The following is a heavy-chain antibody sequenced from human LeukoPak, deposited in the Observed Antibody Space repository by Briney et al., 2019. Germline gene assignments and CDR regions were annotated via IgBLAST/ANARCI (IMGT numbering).Heavy chain of an antibody. J-gene: IGHJ5*02. V-gene: IGHV4-59*01. CDR3: VKDNGRWFDP. CDR1: GGSMRSNY. D-gene: IGHD1-26*01. Sequence: LETLSLTCTVSGGSMRSNYWSLTRQPPGKGLEWIGNIYYSGSTNYNPSLKSRVTISIDPSKNQFSLKLSSVTAADTAIYYCVKDNGRWFDPWGQGTQVIVSS. CDR2: IYYSGST.